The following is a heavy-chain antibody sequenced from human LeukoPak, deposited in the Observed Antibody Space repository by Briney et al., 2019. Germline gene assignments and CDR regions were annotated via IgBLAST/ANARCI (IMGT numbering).Heavy chain of an antibody. V-gene: IGHV4-34*01. Sequence: SETLSLTCAVYGGSFSGYYWSWIRQPPGKGLEWIGEINHSGSTNYNPSLKSRVTISVDTSKNQFSLKLSSVTAADTAAYYCASLEGQQLVVWGQGTLVTVSS. CDR2: INHSGST. D-gene: IGHD6-13*01. J-gene: IGHJ4*02. CDR1: GGSFSGYY. CDR3: ASLEGQQLVV.